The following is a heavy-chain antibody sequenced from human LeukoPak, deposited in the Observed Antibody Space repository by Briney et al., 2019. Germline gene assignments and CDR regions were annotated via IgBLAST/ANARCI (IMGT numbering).Heavy chain of an antibody. V-gene: IGHV4-59*01. CDR2: IYYTGST. D-gene: IGHD6-6*01. Sequence: SETLSLTCAVYGGSISGYYWSWIRRPPGKGLEWIGYIYYTGSTDYNPSLKSRVTMSVDSSKNQFSLKLNSMTAADTAVYHCARYLRSSSTYYMDVWGKGTTVTVSS. J-gene: IGHJ6*03. CDR1: GGSISGYY. CDR3: ARYLRSSSTYYMDV.